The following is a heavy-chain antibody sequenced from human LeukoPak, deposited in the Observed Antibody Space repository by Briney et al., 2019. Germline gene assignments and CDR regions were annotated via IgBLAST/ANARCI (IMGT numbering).Heavy chain of an antibody. Sequence: GGSLRLSCAASGFTISSDWMTWIRQAPGKGLEWVANIKQDGSEKYYVDSVKGRFTISRDNAKNSLYLQMNSLRAEDTAVYYCARDTGGGYSCYDCWGQGTLVTVSS. J-gene: IGHJ4*02. CDR3: ARDTGGGYSCYDC. CDR1: GFTISSDW. CDR2: IKQDGSEK. V-gene: IGHV3-7*01. D-gene: IGHD5-18*01.